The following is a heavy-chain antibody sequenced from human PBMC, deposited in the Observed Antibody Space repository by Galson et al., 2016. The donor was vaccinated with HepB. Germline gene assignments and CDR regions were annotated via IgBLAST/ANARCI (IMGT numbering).Heavy chain of an antibody. J-gene: IGHJ6*02. CDR3: ARGGLGNYYAYGMDV. CDR2: INGTGTIT. CDR1: GLSFSPYA. V-gene: IGHV3-23*01. D-gene: IGHD3/OR15-3a*01. Sequence: LRLSCAASGLSFSPYAVSWVRQAPGKGLEWVSAINGTGTITQYADSVKGRFTISRDNSKNTMYLQVNSLRAEDTAVYYCARGGLGNYYAYGMDVWGHGTTVTVSS.